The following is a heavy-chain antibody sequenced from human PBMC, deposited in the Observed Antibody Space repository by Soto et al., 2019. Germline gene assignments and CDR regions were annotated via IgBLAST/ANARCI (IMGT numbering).Heavy chain of an antibody. CDR2: IKSKTDGGTT. Sequence: PGGSLRLSCAASGFTFSNAWMNWVRQAPGKGLEWVGRIKSKTDGGTTDYAAPVKGRFTISRDDSKNTLYLQMNSLKTEDTAVYYCTTDPDDSSGFSDPQIDYWGQGTLVTVSS. J-gene: IGHJ4*02. CDR1: GFTFSNAW. D-gene: IGHD3-22*01. CDR3: TTDPDDSSGFSDPQIDY. V-gene: IGHV3-15*07.